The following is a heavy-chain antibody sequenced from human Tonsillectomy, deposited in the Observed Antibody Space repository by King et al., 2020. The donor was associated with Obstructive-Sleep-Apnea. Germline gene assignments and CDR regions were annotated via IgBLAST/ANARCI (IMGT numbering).Heavy chain of an antibody. CDR1: GFTFSRYW. CDR2: IKQDGGEK. J-gene: IGHJ3*02. Sequence: VQLVESGGGLVQPGGSLRLSCAASGFTFSRYWMSWVRQAPGKGLEWVANIKQDGGEKYYVDSVKGRFTISRDNAENSLYLQMNSLRADDTALYYCAKIAWDAFDIWGQGTMVTVSS. D-gene: IGHD2/OR15-2a*01. V-gene: IGHV3-7*01. CDR3: AKIAWDAFDI.